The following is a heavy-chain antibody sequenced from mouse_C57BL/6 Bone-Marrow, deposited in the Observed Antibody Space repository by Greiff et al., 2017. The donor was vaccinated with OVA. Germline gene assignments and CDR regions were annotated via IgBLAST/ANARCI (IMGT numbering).Heavy chain of an antibody. J-gene: IGHJ4*01. V-gene: IGHV2-9*02. D-gene: IGHD1-1*01. CDR3: ARDYYGSSYYAMDY. CDR2: IWAGGST. Sequence: VQGVESGPGLVAPSQSLSITCTVSGFSLTSYGVHWVRQPPGKGLEWLGVIWAGGSTNYNSSPMSRLSISKDNSKSQVFLKMNSLQTDDTAMYYCARDYYGSSYYAMDYWGQGTSVTVSS. CDR1: GFSLTSYG.